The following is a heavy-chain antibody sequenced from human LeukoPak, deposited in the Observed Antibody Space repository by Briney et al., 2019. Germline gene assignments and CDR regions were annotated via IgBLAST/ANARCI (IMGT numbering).Heavy chain of an antibody. D-gene: IGHD2-15*01. CDR3: ARGYCSGGSCYSVENWFDP. CDR1: GYTFTGYY. J-gene: IGHJ5*02. CDR2: INPNSGGT. V-gene: IGHV1-2*06. Sequence: AAVKVSCKAAGYTFTGYYMFWVRQAPGQGLEWMGRINPNSGGTNYAQKFQGRVTMTRDTSISTAYMELSRLRSDDTAVYYCARGYCSGGSCYSVENWFDPWGQGTLVTVSS.